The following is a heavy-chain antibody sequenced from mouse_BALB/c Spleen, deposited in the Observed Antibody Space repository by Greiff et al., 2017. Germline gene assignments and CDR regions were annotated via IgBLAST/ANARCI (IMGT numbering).Heavy chain of an antibody. CDR2: ISSGGGST. CDR1: GFAFSSYD. D-gene: IGHD4-1*01. Sequence: EVKLVESGGGLVKPGGSLKLSCAASGFAFSSYDMSWVRQTPEKRLEWVAYISSGGGSTYYPDTVKGRFTISRDNAKNTLYLQMSSLKSEDTAMYYCARQELTGDAYWGQGTLVTVSA. J-gene: IGHJ3*01. CDR3: ARQELTGDAY. V-gene: IGHV5-12-1*01.